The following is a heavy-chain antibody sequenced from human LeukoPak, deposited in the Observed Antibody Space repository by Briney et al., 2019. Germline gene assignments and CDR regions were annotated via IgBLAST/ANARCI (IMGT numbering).Heavy chain of an antibody. J-gene: IGHJ6*02. V-gene: IGHV4-59*08. CDR1: GGSISSYY. Sequence: SETLSLTCTVSGGSISSYYWSWIRQPPGKGLEWIGYIYYSGSTNYNPSLKSRVTISVDTSKNQFSLKLSSVTAADTAVYYCARRRPYDFWGGYYEYGMDVWGQGTTVTVSS. CDR2: IYYSGST. CDR3: ARRRPYDFWGGYYEYGMDV. D-gene: IGHD3-3*01.